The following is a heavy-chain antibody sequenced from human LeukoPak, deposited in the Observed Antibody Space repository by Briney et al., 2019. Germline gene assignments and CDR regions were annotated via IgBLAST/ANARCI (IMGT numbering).Heavy chain of an antibody. D-gene: IGHD2-15*01. J-gene: IGHJ4*02. V-gene: IGHV4-34*01. CDR3: ARGPVYCSGGNCYAYFFDS. Sequence: SETLSLTCAVYGGSFSDYFWSWIRQLPGKGLEWIGEINHSGSTNYYPSLTSRVTISVDTSKNQFSLNLRSVPAADTAVYYCARGPVYCSGGNCYAYFFDSWGQGTLVTVSS. CDR2: INHSGST. CDR1: GGSFSDYF.